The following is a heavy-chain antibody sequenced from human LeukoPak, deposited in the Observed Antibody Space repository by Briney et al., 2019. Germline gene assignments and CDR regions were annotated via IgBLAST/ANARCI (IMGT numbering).Heavy chain of an antibody. J-gene: IGHJ4*02. CDR1: GFTFSSYA. CDR3: AKGVGELDFDY. Sequence: GGSLRLSCAASGFTFSSYAMSWVRQAPGKGLEWVSAISGSRGSTDYADSVKRRFTISRDNSKNTLYLQMNSLRAEDTAVYYCAKGVGELDFDYWGQGTLVTVSS. CDR2: ISGSRGST. D-gene: IGHD3-10*01. V-gene: IGHV3-23*01.